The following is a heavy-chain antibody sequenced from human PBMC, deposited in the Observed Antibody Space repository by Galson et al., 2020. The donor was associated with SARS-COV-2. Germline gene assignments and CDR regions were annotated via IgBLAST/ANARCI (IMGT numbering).Heavy chain of an antibody. CDR3: ARDLLLYQRPYYYYYMDV. J-gene: IGHJ6*03. CDR1: GYSISSGYY. CDR2: IYHSGST. V-gene: IGHV4-38-2*02. Sequence: SETLSLTCTVSGYSISSGYYWGWIRQPPGKGLEWIGSIYHSGSTYYNPSLKSRVTISVDTSKNQFSLKLSSVTAADTAVYYCARDLLLYQRPYYYYYMDVWGKGTTVTVSS. D-gene: IGHD2-15*01.